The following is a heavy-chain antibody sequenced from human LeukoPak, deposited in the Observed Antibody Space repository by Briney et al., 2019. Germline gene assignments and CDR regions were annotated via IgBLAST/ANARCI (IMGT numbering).Heavy chain of an antibody. CDR3: AREVGSGWTKSGKQPTRNWFDP. Sequence: ASVKVSCKASGYTFTGHYMHWVRQAPGQGLEWMGWINPNSGGTNYAQKFQGRVTMTRDTSISTAYMELSRLRSDDTAVYYCAREVGSGWTKSGKQPTRNWFDPWGQGTLVTVSS. CDR1: GYTFTGHY. CDR2: INPNSGGT. J-gene: IGHJ5*02. V-gene: IGHV1-2*02. D-gene: IGHD6-19*01.